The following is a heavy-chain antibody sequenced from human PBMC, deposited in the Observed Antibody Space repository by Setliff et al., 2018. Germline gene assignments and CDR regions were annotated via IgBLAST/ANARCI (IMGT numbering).Heavy chain of an antibody. Sequence: SETLSLTCAVYGGSFSGYYWSWIRQPPGKRLEWIGSIYHSGSTYYNPSLKSRVTIAVDTSKNQFSLKLSSVTAADTAVYYCARGEGCNDGICLYQFDFWGQGTLVTVSS. V-gene: IGHV4-34*01. CDR3: ARGEGCNDGICLYQFDF. CDR1: GGSFSGYY. J-gene: IGHJ4*02. CDR2: IYHSGST. D-gene: IGHD2-2*01.